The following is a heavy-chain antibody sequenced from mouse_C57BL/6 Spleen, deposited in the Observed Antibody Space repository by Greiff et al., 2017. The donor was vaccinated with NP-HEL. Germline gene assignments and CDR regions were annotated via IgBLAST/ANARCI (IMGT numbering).Heavy chain of an antibody. CDR3: ARYGDYYAMDY. Sequence: QVQLQQPGAELFRPGTSVKLSCKASGYTFTSYWMHWVQQRPGTVHSCIPVLYPSDSYTNYNQKFKGKATLTVDTSSSTAYMQLSSLTSEDSAVYYCARYGDYYAMDYWGQGTSVTVSS. CDR2: LYPSDSYT. D-gene: IGHD1-1*02. CDR1: GYTFTSYW. V-gene: IGHV1-59*01. J-gene: IGHJ4*01.